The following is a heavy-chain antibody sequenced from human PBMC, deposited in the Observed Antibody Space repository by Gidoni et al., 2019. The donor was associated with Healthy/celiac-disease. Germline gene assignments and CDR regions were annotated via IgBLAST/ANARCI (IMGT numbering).Heavy chain of an antibody. J-gene: IGHJ4*02. Sequence: QVQLVQSGAEVKTPGASVKVSCKESGDAFTSSAMPWVRQAPGQRLEWMGWINAGNGNTKYSQTFQGRVTITRDTSASTAYMELSSLRSEDSAVYYCASDLGCDSHFAYWGQGTLVTVSS. CDR3: ASDLGCDSHFAY. D-gene: IGHD2-21*02. CDR1: GDAFTSSA. CDR2: INAGNGNT. V-gene: IGHV1-3*01.